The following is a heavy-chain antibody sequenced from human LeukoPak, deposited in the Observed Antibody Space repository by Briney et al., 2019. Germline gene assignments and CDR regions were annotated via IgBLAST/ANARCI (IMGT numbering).Heavy chain of an antibody. CDR3: ARGTLGPSIRPTTVTTILYFFDY. V-gene: IGHV4-30-4*08. CDR1: GGSINNGNYY. CDR2: IYYTGSA. J-gene: IGHJ4*02. D-gene: IGHD4-11*01. Sequence: PSETLSLTCDVSGGSINNGNYYWTWIRQPPGKGLEWIGYIYYTGSAYSNPSLKSRVTISLDTSKNQFSLKLNSVTASDTAVYFCARGTLGPSIRPTTVTTILYFFDYWGRGTLVIVSS.